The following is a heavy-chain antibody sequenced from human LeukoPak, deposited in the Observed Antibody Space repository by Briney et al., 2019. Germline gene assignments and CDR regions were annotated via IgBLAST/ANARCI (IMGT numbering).Heavy chain of an antibody. CDR3: ARGGYYYDSSGSLDYYGMDV. Sequence: ASVKVSCKASGGTFSSYAISWVRQAPGQGLEWMGGIIPIFGTANYAQKFQGRVTITTDESTSTAYMELSSLRSEDTAVYYCARGGYYYDSSGSLDYYGMDVWGQGTTVTVSS. J-gene: IGHJ6*02. CDR2: IIPIFGTA. V-gene: IGHV1-69*05. CDR1: GGTFSSYA. D-gene: IGHD3-22*01.